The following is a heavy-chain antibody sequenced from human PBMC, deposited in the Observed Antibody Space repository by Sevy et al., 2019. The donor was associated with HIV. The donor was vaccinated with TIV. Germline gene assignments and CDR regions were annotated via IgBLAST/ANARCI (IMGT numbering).Heavy chain of an antibody. CDR1: GYTFTKYY. D-gene: IGHD5-12*01. V-gene: IGHV1-46*01. J-gene: IGHJ4*02. CDR2: INPNDGGT. CDR3: ARGSSGSQPFDY. Sequence: ASVKVSCEASGYTFTKYYMHWVRQAPGQALEWMGIINPNDGGTTYAQKFQGRVTMTRDTSTTTVYMELTSLRSEDTAVYSCARGSSGSQPFDYWGQGTLVTVSS.